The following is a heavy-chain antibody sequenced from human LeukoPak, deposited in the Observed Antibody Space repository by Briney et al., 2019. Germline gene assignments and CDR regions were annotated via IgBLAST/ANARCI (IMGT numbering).Heavy chain of an antibody. D-gene: IGHD4-17*01. CDR3: AKRPSDYGDYVSYFDY. J-gene: IGHJ4*02. CDR2: ISDDGRSK. V-gene: IGHV3-30*18. Sequence: GGSLRLSCAASGFSFISYGMHWVRQAPGKGLEWVGVISDDGRSKDYADSVKGRFTISRDNPKDTLYLQMNSLRAEDTAVYYCAKRPSDYGDYVSYFDYWGQGTLVTVSS. CDR1: GFSFISYG.